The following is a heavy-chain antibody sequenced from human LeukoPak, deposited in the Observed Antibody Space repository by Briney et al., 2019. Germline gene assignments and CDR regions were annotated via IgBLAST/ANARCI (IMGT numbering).Heavy chain of an antibody. Sequence: PGGSLRLSCAASGFTFSYYWMSWVRQAPGKGLEWVANIKQDGSEKYYVDSVKGRFTISRDNAKTSLYLQMNSLRAEDTAVYYCARDLSGVTGYTYGRGIDYWGQGTLVTVSS. CDR3: ARDLSGVTGYTYGRGIDY. CDR2: IKQDGSEK. J-gene: IGHJ4*02. V-gene: IGHV3-7*01. CDR1: GFTFSYYW. D-gene: IGHD5-18*01.